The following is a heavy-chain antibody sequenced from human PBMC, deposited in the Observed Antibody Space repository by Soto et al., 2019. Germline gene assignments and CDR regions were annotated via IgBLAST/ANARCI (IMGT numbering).Heavy chain of an antibody. J-gene: IGHJ5*02. CDR2: IYLGDPDT. CDR1: GYTFTSHC. V-gene: IGHV5-51*01. D-gene: IGHD1-26*01. Sequence: GESLKISFMGSGYTFTSHCIGWVRPMPGKGPEWMGIIYLGDPDTRYSTCFQGQVTIEAEKSIRTVYLQWNSLKASDTAMYYCVRVVRVGSNSLTNAWFDPWGTGTLVTVPQ. CDR3: VRVVRVGSNSLTNAWFDP.